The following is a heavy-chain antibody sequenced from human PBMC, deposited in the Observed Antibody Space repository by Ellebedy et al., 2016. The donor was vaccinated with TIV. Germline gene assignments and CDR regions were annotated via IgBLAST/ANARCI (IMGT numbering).Heavy chain of an antibody. CDR1: GFTFSSYW. CDR3: ATFLYRGPLDY. V-gene: IGHV3-7*01. D-gene: IGHD3-10*01. CDR2: IKQDGSEK. Sequence: PGGSLRLSCAASGFTFSSYWMSWVRQAPGKGLEWVAKIKQDGSEKYYVDSVKGRFTISRDDAKNSLFLLMDSLRAEDTAVYYCATFLYRGPLDYWGQGTLVTVSS. J-gene: IGHJ4*02.